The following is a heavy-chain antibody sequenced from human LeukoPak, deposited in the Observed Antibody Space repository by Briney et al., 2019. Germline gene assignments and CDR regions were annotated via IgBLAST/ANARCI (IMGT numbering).Heavy chain of an antibody. Sequence: EASVKVSCKASGYTFTSYDINWVRQATGQGLEWMGWMNPNSGGTNYAQKFQGRVTMTRDTSISTAYMELSRLRSDDTAVYYCARERYYTSGSVHNRIDYWGQGTLVTVSS. D-gene: IGHD3-10*01. CDR1: GYTFTSYD. CDR2: MNPNSGGT. J-gene: IGHJ4*02. V-gene: IGHV1-2*02. CDR3: ARERYYTSGSVHNRIDY.